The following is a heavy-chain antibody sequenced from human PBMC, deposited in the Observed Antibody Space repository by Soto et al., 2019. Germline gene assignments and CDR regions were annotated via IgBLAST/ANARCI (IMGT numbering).Heavy chain of an antibody. D-gene: IGHD6-25*01. Sequence: PGGSLRLSCAASGFSFSSHAMHWVRQAPGKGLEWVAGISYDGVSKYYTGSVKGRFTIARDNSRNALYLQLNSLSSGDTAIYYCASEQRSRRVGDYWGLGTLVTVSS. V-gene: IGHV3-30-3*01. CDR3: ASEQRSRRVGDY. CDR2: ISYDGVSK. CDR1: GFSFSSHA. J-gene: IGHJ4*02.